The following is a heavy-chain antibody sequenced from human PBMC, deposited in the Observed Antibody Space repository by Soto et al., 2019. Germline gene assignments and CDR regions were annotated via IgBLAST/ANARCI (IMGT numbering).Heavy chain of an antibody. J-gene: IGHJ6*02. CDR1: GFTFSSYW. Sequence: PGGSLRLSCAASGFTFSSYWMSWVRQAPGKGLEWVANIKQDGSEKYYVDSVKGRFTISRDNAKNSLYLQMNSLRAEDTAVYYCATGEYSSGWLGYYYYYGMDVWGQGTTVTVSS. V-gene: IGHV3-7*01. CDR2: IKQDGSEK. D-gene: IGHD6-19*01. CDR3: ATGEYSSGWLGYYYYYGMDV.